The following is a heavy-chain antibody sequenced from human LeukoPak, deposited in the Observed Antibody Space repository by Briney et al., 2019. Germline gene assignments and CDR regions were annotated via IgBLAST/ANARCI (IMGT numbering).Heavy chain of an antibody. CDR1: GGSISSDDYY. J-gene: IGHJ6*02. CDR2: IYTSGST. CDR3: ARDQMYSSGWHYYYYYGMDV. Sequence: PSETLSLTCTVSGGSISSDDYYWSWIRQPPGKGLEWIGRIYTSGSTNYNPSLKSRVTMSVDTSKNQFSLKLSSVTAADTAVYYCARDQMYSSGWHYYYYYGMDVWGQGTTVTVSS. D-gene: IGHD6-19*01. V-gene: IGHV4-61*02.